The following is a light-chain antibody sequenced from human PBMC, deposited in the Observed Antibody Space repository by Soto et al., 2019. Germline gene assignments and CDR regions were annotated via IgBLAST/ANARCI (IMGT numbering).Light chain of an antibody. Sequence: EIVLTQSPATLSLSPGERATLSCRASQTVSNQLAWYQQKPGQAPRLLIYDASSRVTGIPARFSGSGSGTDFTLTLSGLEPEDFAVYYCQQRAGSSTFGQGTRLEIK. CDR2: DAS. CDR3: QQRAGSST. CDR1: QTVSNQ. J-gene: IGKJ5*01. V-gene: IGKV3-11*01.